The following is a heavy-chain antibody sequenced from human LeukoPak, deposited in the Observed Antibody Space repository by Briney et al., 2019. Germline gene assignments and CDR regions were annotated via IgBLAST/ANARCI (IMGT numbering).Heavy chain of an antibody. J-gene: IGHJ4*02. CDR1: GFSFTTHW. CDR2: IYPGDSDI. D-gene: IGHD4-17*01. V-gene: IGHV5-51*01. CDR3: VRHKDFLSSDYYPVSGY. Sequence: GQSLKISCKGSGFSFTTHWIAWVRQMPGKGLEWMGIIYPGDSDIKYSPSFQGQVTISADRSISTAYLQWSRLKASDTATYYCVRHKDFLSSDYYPVSGYWGQGTLVTVSS.